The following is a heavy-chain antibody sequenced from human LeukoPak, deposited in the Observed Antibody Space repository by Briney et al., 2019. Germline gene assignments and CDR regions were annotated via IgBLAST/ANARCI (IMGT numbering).Heavy chain of an antibody. CDR3: AKSSAGSVLAATPSDS. Sequence: PGRSLRLSCVASGFIFRSFGMHWVRQAPGKGLEWVAVTSYDGSKKYYADSVKGRFTISRDNSKNTLYLQMDSLRADDTAMYYCAKSSAGSVLAATPSDSWGQGTLVTVSS. V-gene: IGHV3-30*18. D-gene: IGHD2-15*01. CDR2: TSYDGSKK. CDR1: GFIFRSFG. J-gene: IGHJ4*02.